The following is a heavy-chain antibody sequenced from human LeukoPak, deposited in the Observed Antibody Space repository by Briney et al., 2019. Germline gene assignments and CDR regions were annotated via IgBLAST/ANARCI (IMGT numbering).Heavy chain of an antibody. D-gene: IGHD3-10*01. V-gene: IGHV5-51*01. CDR1: GYSFTSYW. CDR3: ARLLVRGVTYAFDI. J-gene: IGHJ3*02. CDR2: IYPGDSDT. Sequence: GESLKICCKCSGYSFTSYWICWVRQMPGKLLEWMGIIYPGDSDTRYSPSFQGKVTISADKSISTAYLQWSRLKASDTAMYYCARLLVRGVTYAFDIWGQGTMVTVSS.